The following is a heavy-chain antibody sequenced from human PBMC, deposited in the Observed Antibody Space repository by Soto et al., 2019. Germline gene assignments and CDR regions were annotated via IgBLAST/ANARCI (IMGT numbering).Heavy chain of an antibody. D-gene: IGHD3-16*02. CDR3: ARWAEFDTYYDYVWGSYRSLAFDY. Sequence: QVQLQQWGAGLLKPSETLSLTCAVYGGSFSGYYWSWIRQPPGKGLEWIGEINHSGSTNYNPSLKSRVTISVAPSKNQFSLKLSSVTAADTAVYYCARWAEFDTYYDYVWGSYRSLAFDYWGQGTLVTVSS. J-gene: IGHJ4*02. CDR2: INHSGST. CDR1: GGSFSGYY. V-gene: IGHV4-34*01.